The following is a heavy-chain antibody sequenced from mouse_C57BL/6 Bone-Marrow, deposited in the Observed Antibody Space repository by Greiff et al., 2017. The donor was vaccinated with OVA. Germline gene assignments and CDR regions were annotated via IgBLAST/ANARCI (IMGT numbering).Heavy chain of an antibody. J-gene: IGHJ4*01. CDR3: TRGYSNYYAMDY. V-gene: IGHV1-15*01. D-gene: IGHD2-5*01. Sequence: QVQLQQSGAELVRPGASVTLSCKASGYTFTDYEMHWVKQTPVHGLEWIGAIDPETGGTAYNQKFKGKAILTADKSSSTAYMELRRLTSEDSDVYYCTRGYSNYYAMDYWGQGTSVTVSS. CDR1: GYTFTDYE. CDR2: IDPETGGT.